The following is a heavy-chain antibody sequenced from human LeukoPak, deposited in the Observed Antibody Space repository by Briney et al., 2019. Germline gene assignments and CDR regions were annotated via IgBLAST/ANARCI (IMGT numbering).Heavy chain of an antibody. Sequence: GGSLRLSCAASGFTFSHYWMSWVRQAPGKGLEWVASIKQDGSEKYYVDSVKGRFTISRDNVKTSVFLQMNSLRGEDTAVYYCARGLNDFWSAWGQGTLVTVSS. CDR3: ARGLNDFWSA. V-gene: IGHV3-7*01. J-gene: IGHJ4*02. D-gene: IGHD3-3*01. CDR1: GFTFSHYW. CDR2: IKQDGSEK.